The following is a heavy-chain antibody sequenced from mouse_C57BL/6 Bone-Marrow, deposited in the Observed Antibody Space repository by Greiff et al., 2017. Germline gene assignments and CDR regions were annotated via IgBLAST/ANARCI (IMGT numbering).Heavy chain of an antibody. CDR1: GYTFTSYG. V-gene: IGHV1-81*01. Sequence: QVQLKESGAELARPGASVKLSCKASGYTFTSYGISWVKQRTGQGLEWIGEIYPRSGNTYYNEKFKGKATLTADKSSSTAYMELRSLTSEDSAVXFCARYHYYGSSYDYAMDYWGQGTSVTVSS. J-gene: IGHJ4*01. D-gene: IGHD1-1*01. CDR3: ARYHYYGSSYDYAMDY. CDR2: IYPRSGNT.